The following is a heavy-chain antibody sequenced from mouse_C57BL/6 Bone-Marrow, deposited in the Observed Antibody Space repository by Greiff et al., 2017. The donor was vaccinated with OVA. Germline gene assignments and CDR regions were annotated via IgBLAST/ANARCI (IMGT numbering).Heavy chain of an antibody. D-gene: IGHD1-3*01. CDR1: GYTFTSYG. Sequence: QVQLQQSGAELARPGASVKLSCKASGYTFTSYGISWVKQRTGQGLEWIGEFYPRSGNTYYNEKFKGKATLTADKSSSTAYLELRSLTSEDSAVYVCAGEWSPGRERGYYFDYWGQGTTLTVSA. V-gene: IGHV1-81*01. CDR2: FYPRSGNT. CDR3: AGEWSPGRERGYYFDY. J-gene: IGHJ2*01.